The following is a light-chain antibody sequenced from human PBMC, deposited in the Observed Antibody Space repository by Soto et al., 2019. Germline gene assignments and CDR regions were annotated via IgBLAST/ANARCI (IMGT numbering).Light chain of an antibody. CDR3: QQYNRYSSFT. CDR2: DAS. CDR1: QSISGW. Sequence: DIQMTQSPSTLSASIGDRVTITCRASQSISGWLAWYQQKPGKAPKLLIYDASNLESGVPSRFSGSGSGTEFTLTNSSLQPDDFATYYCQQYNRYSSFTFGQGTNLEIK. J-gene: IGKJ2*01. V-gene: IGKV1-5*01.